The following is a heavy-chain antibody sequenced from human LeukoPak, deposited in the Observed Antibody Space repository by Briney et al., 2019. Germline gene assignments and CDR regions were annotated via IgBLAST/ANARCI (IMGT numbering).Heavy chain of an antibody. CDR3: ARRDSGYAPTALQE. CDR1: GGSLSRSS. CDR2: VDDTGST. Sequence: PSETLSLTCAVYGGSLSRSSWSWIRQPPAKGLEWIGEVDDTGSTNYNPSLKSRATISADTPKRQFSLTLPSVTAADTAVYYCARRDSGYAPTALQEWGQGTLVTVSA. D-gene: IGHD5-12*01. J-gene: IGHJ1*01. V-gene: IGHV4-34*01.